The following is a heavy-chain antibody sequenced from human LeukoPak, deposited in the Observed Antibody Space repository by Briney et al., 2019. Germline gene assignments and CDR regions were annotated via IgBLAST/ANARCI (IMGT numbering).Heavy chain of an antibody. CDR2: IYYIGST. D-gene: IGHD1-14*01. J-gene: IGHJ3*02. CDR3: ARRDAYHDDAFDI. V-gene: IGHV4-59*01. Sequence: KPSETLSLTCSVSGGSMIDYYWSWIRQPPGKGLEWIGSIYYIGSTRYNPSLKRRVTISVDTSKNQFSLRLNSMTAADTAVYYCARRDAYHDDAFDIWGQGTMVTVSS. CDR1: GGSMIDYY.